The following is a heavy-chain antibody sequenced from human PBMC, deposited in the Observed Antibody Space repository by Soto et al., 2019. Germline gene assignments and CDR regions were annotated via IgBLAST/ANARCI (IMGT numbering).Heavy chain of an antibody. J-gene: IGHJ4*02. CDR3: ARRWGRSFDS. Sequence: QVQLQESGPGLVKPSETLSLTCTVSGGSISSYYWSWIRQPPGKGLEWIGYIYYSGSTHYNPSLKSRVTISVDTSKNQFSLKLSSVTAADTAVYYCARRWGRSFDSWGQGTLVTVSS. V-gene: IGHV4-59*08. D-gene: IGHD2-15*01. CDR2: IYYSGST. CDR1: GGSISSYY.